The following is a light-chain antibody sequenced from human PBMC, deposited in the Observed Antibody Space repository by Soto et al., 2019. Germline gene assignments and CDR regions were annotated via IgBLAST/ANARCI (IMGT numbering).Light chain of an antibody. CDR1: QSIARNL. J-gene: IGKJ2*01. Sequence: DIGLTQSPGTLSLSPGERATLSCRASQSIARNLLAWFQQRPGQPPRLLIYDAIGRATVIPDRFSGSGSATDFTLTISRLEPEDFAVYYCHQYASSPLTFGQGTKLEIK. V-gene: IGKV3-20*01. CDR3: HQYASSPLT. CDR2: DAI.